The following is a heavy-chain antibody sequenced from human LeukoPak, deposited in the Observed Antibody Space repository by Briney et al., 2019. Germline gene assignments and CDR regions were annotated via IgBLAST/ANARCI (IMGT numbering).Heavy chain of an antibody. D-gene: IGHD3-10*01. CDR2: IYHSGST. V-gene: IGHV4-38-2*02. CDR3: ARGFGELLLDY. CDR1: GYSISSGYH. J-gene: IGHJ4*02. Sequence: SETLSLTCTVSGYSISSGYHWGWIRQPPGKGLEWIGTIYHSGSTYYNPSLKSRVTISVDTSKNQFSLKLSSVTAADTAVYYCARGFGELLLDYWGQGTLVTVSS.